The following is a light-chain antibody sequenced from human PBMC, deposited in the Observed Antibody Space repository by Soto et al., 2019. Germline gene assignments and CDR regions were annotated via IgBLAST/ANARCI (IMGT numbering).Light chain of an antibody. Sequence: EIVLTQSPATLSLSPGERATLSCRASQTVSSSLAWYQQKPGQAPRLLIYEVSNRATGIPARFSGSGSGADFTLTISSLEPGDVATYYCQKYNSGAWTFGQGTKVEIK. CDR3: QKYNSGAWT. J-gene: IGKJ1*01. V-gene: IGKV3-11*01. CDR1: QTVSSS. CDR2: EVS.